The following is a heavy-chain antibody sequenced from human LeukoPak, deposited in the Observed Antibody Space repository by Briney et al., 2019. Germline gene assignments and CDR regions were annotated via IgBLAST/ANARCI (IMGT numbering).Heavy chain of an antibody. Sequence: SETLSLTCAVSGGSISSSYWWSWVRQPPGKGLEWIGEVYHSVSTNYYPSLKSRVTISIAKSKNQFSLKLSSVTAADTAVYYCARDRHKLVDIVAGILDYWGQGTLVTVSS. V-gene: IGHV4-4*02. J-gene: IGHJ4*02. CDR1: GGSISSSYW. D-gene: IGHD5-12*01. CDR2: VYHSVST. CDR3: ARDRHKLVDIVAGILDY.